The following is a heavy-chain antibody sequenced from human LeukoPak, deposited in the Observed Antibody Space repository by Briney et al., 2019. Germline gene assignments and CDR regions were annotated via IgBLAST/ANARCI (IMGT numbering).Heavy chain of an antibody. D-gene: IGHD2-21*01. CDR2: IKQDGSDK. CDR1: GFTLSTYW. CDR3: ARDSPSDWVL. Sequence: GGSLRLSCAASGFTLSTYWMSWVRRAPGKGLEWVANIKQDGSDKFYVDSVKGRFTISRDNAKNSLYLQMNSLRAEDTAVYFCARDSPSDWVLWGQGTLVTVSS. V-gene: IGHV3-7*01. J-gene: IGHJ4*02.